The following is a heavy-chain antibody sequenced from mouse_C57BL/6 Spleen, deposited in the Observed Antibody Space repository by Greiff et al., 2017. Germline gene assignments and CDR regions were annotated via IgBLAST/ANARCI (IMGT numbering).Heavy chain of an antibody. CDR2: IDPSDDYT. V-gene: IGHV1-69*01. Sequence: QVQLQQPGAELVMPGASVKLSCKASGYTFTSYWMHWVKQRPGQGLEWIGEIDPSDDYTNYNQKFKGKSTLTVDKSSSTAYMQLSSLTSEDSAVYYCARDWYFDVWGTGTTVTVSS. J-gene: IGHJ1*03. CDR3: ARDWYFDV. CDR1: GYTFTSYW.